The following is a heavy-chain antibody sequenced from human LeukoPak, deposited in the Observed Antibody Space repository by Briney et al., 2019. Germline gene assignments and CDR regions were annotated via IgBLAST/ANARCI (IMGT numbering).Heavy chain of an antibody. CDR2: INHSGST. D-gene: IGHD3-10*01. V-gene: IGHV4-39*07. Sequence: SETLSLTCAVSGGPISSNSYYWSWIRQPPGKGLEWIGEINHSGSTNYNPSLKSRVTISVDTSKNQFSLKLSSVTAADTAVYYCARREYYYGLGSWGQGTLVTVSS. CDR1: GGPISSNSYY. CDR3: ARREYYYGLGS. J-gene: IGHJ4*02.